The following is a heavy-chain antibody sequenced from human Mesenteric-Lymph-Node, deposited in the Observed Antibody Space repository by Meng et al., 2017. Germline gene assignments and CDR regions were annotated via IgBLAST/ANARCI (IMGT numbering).Heavy chain of an antibody. D-gene: IGHD3-16*01. CDR3: AREEGGPLDR. J-gene: IGHJ5*02. Sequence: QVQLQESGPGLGKRSRGVARTCDVSGGFISNNNWWSWVRQPPGKGLEWSGEINQSGSTSYNPSLKSRVTISVDRSKNQFSLKLTSVTAADTAVYFCAREEGGPLDRWGQGTLVTVSS. V-gene: IGHV4-4*02. CDR1: GGFISNNNW. CDR2: INQSGST.